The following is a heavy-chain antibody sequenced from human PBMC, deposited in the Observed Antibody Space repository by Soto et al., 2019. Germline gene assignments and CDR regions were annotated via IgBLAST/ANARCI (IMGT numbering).Heavy chain of an antibody. CDR2: IYYSGST. CDR1: GGSISSYY. J-gene: IGHJ4*02. Sequence: SETLSLTCTVSGGSISSYYWNWIRQPPGKGLEWIGYIYYSGSTNYNPSLKSRVTISLDTSKNQFSLKLSSVTAADTAVYYCARAAMGGSSWPFDYWGQGTLVTVSS. V-gene: IGHV4-59*12. D-gene: IGHD6-13*01. CDR3: ARAAMGGSSWPFDY.